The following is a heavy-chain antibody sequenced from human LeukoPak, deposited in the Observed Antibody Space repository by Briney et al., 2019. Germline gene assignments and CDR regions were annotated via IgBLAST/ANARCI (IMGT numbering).Heavy chain of an antibody. V-gene: IGHV3-30*02. D-gene: IGHD2-15*01. CDR3: AKKGRGFNIGGPYFDH. CDR1: GFTFRNYD. CDR2: TQFDGSKR. J-gene: IGHJ4*02. Sequence: PGVSLRLSCAASGFTFRNYDMHGVRQAPGKGLEWVASTQFDGSKRFHADSVKGRFTVSRDNSNNTVHLQMNNLRADDTAVYYFAKKGRGFNIGGPYFDHWGQGTLVAVSS.